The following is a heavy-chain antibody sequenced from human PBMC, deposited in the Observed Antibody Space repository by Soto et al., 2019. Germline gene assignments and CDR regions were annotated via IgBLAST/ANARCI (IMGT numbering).Heavy chain of an antibody. CDR2: ISYDGSNK. J-gene: IGHJ4*02. CDR1: GFTISSYG. D-gene: IGHD6-19*01. V-gene: IGHV3-30*03. CDR3: ARSVEGHFDY. Sequence: GGSLRLSCAASGFTISSYGMHWVRQAPGKGLEWVAVISYDGSNKYYADSVKGRFTISRDNAKNSVYLQMNNLSDEDTAVYYCARSVEGHFDYWGQGTVVTVSS.